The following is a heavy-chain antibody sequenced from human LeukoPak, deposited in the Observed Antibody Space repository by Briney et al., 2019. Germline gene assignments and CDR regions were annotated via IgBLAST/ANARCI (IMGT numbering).Heavy chain of an antibody. CDR2: IKQAGNEK. J-gene: IGHJ4*02. V-gene: IGHV3-7*01. CDR3: ARLNDYGDYSLVY. D-gene: IGHD4-17*01. CDR1: GFTFSNYW. Sequence: PGGSLRLSCVASGFTFSNYWMSWVRQAPGKGLEWVANIKQAGNEKYYVDSVKGRFTISRDNAKNSLYLQVDSLRAEDTAVYYCARLNDYGDYSLVYWGQGTLVTVSS.